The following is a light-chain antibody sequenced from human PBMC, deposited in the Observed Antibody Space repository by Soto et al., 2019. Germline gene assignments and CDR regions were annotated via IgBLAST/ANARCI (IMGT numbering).Light chain of an antibody. V-gene: IGLV1-44*01. J-gene: IGLJ1*01. CDR2: SSN. CDR3: AAWDDSLNACV. CDR1: SSNIGSET. Sequence: QSVLTQPPSASGTPGQRVSISCSGISSNIGSETVNWYQQFPGTAPKLLIYSSNQRPSGVPDRVSGSQSGTSAFLDISGLQSEDEAEYYCAAWDDSLNACVFGTGTKLTVL.